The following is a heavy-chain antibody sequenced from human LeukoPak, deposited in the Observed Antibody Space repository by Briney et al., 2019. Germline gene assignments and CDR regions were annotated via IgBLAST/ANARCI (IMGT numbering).Heavy chain of an antibody. CDR2: IYYSGST. CDR1: GGSISTYY. Sequence: PSETLSLTCTVSGGSISTYYWSWIRQSPGKGLEWIGSIYYSGSTIYNPSLKSRVTISVDTSKNQFSLELSSVTAADTAVYYCAVNLTKHTFDIWGQGTMVTVSS. CDR3: AVNLTKHTFDI. J-gene: IGHJ3*02. D-gene: IGHD1-1*01. V-gene: IGHV4-59*08.